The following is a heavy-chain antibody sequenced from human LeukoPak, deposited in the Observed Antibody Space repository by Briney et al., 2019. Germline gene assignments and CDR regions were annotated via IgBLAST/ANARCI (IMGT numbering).Heavy chain of an antibody. Sequence: GGSLRLSCAASGFRFSSYWMSWVRQAPGKGLEWVANTNQDGSEKHYVDSVKGRISISRDNAKSSLYLQMNSLRAEDTAVYYCVRVFRDYVEAFDIWGQGTMVTVSS. D-gene: IGHD4-17*01. CDR1: GFRFSSYW. J-gene: IGHJ3*02. V-gene: IGHV3-7*01. CDR2: TNQDGSEK. CDR3: VRVFRDYVEAFDI.